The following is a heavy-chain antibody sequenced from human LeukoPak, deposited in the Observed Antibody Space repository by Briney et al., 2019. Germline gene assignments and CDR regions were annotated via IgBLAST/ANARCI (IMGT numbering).Heavy chain of an antibody. CDR1: GFTFSTYG. D-gene: IGHD2-2*01. V-gene: IGHV3-33*06. CDR3: AKSGYCSSTSCYFYYYMDV. CDR2: IWFDGSNK. J-gene: IGHJ6*03. Sequence: PGKSLRLSCAASGFTFSTYGMHWVRQAPGKGLEWVAAIWFDGSNKYSADSVRRRFTISRDNSKNTLYLQMNSLRAEDTAVYYCAKSGYCSSTSCYFYYYMDVWGKGTTVTVSS.